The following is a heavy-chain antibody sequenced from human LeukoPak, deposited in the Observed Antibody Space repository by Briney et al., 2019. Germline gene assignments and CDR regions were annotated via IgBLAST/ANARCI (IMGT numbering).Heavy chain of an antibody. CDR3: AKATTVTTKGGFDY. CDR1: GFTFSSYA. CDR2: ISGSGGST. V-gene: IGHV3-23*01. D-gene: IGHD4-17*01. J-gene: IGHJ4*02. Sequence: GGSLRLSCAASGFTFSSYAMSWVRQAPGKGLGWVSAISGSGGSTYYADSVKGRFTISRDNSKNTLYLQMNSLRAEDTAVYYCAKATTVTTKGGFDYWGQGTLVTVSS.